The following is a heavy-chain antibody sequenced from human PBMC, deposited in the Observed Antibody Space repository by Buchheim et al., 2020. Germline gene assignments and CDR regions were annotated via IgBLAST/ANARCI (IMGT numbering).Heavy chain of an antibody. CDR3: ARTADSSGYYLVDY. CDR2: INHSGST. CDR1: GGSFSGYY. J-gene: IGHJ4*02. V-gene: IGHV4-34*01. Sequence: QVQLQQWGAGLLKPSETLSLTCAVYGGSFSGYYWSWIRKPPGKGLEWIGEINHSGSTNYNPSLKSRVTISVDTSKNQFSLKLSSVTDADTAVYYCARTADSSGYYLVDYWGQGTL. D-gene: IGHD3-22*01.